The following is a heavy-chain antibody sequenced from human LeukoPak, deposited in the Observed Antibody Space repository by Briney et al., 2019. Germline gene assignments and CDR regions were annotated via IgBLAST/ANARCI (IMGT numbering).Heavy chain of an antibody. J-gene: IGHJ4*02. V-gene: IGHV4-59*01. Sequence: KPSETLSLTCTVSGGSISSYYWSWIRQPPGKGLEWIGYIYYSGSTNYNPSLKSRVTTSIDTSRNQFSLKLSSVTAADTAVYYCARVLKFYYSSGSYSYHFDYWGRGTLVTVSS. CDR3: ARVLKFYYSSGSYSYHFDY. CDR2: IYYSGST. CDR1: GGSISSYY. D-gene: IGHD3-10*01.